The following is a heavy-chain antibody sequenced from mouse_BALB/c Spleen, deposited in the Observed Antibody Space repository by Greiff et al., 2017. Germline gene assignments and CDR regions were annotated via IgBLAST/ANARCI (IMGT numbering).Heavy chain of an antibody. D-gene: IGHD2-4*01. Sequence: VQRVESGAELVRPGTSVKISCKASGYAFTNYWLGWVKQRPGHGLEWIGDIYPGSGNTYYNEKFKGKATLTADKSSSTAYMQLSSLTSEDSAVYFCARKGLRRLYAMDYWGQGTSVTVSS. CDR2: IYPGSGNT. CDR1: GYAFTNYW. J-gene: IGHJ4*01. V-gene: IGHV1-63*01. CDR3: ARKGLRRLYAMDY.